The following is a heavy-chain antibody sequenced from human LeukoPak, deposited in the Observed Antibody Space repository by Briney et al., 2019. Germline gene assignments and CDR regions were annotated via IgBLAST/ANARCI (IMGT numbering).Heavy chain of an antibody. CDR1: GFIFSNYA. D-gene: IGHD3-22*01. CDR2: ISGGGGST. CDR3: AKLHNSNGYIYDDFDI. V-gene: IGHV3-23*01. J-gene: IGHJ3*02. Sequence: GGSLRLSCAASGFIFSNYALSWVRQAPGKGLECVSCISGGGGSTYYADIVKGRFTISRDNSKNTLYLQMNSLSAEDTAVYYCAKLHNSNGYIYDDFDIWGQGTMVTVSS.